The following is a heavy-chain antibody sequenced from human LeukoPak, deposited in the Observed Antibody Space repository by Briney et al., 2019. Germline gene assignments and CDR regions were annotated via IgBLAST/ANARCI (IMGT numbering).Heavy chain of an antibody. V-gene: IGHV4-34*01. J-gene: IGHJ5*02. CDR3: GRTTWYMGYNWFDP. CDR1: GGSFSGYY. Sequence: PSETLSLTCAVYGGSFSGYYWSWIRQPPGKGLEWIGEINHSGSTNYNPSLKSRVTISVDTSKNQFSLKLSSVTAADTAVYYCGRTTWYMGYNWFDPWGQGTLVTVSS. CDR2: INHSGST. D-gene: IGHD6-13*01.